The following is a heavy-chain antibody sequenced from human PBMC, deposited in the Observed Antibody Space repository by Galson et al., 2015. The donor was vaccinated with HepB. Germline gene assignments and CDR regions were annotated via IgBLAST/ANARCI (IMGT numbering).Heavy chain of an antibody. V-gene: IGHV1-2*02. J-gene: IGHJ4*02. CDR1: GYTFTGYY. CDR3: ARVYRYNWNYDLAY. D-gene: IGHD1-7*01. Sequence: SVKVSCKASGYTFTGYYIHWVRQAPGQGLEWMGWINPNSGGTSYAQKFQGRVTMTSDTSINTAYMELSRLRSDDTAVYYCARVYRYNWNYDLAYWGQGTLVTVSS. CDR2: INPNSGGT.